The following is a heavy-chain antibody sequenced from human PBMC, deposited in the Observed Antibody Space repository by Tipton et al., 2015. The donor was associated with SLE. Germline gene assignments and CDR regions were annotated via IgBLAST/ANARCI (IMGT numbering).Heavy chain of an antibody. V-gene: IGHV3-30*02. CDR2: IRYDGSNK. J-gene: IGHJ6*02. D-gene: IGHD3-16*01. CDR1: GFTFSSYG. Sequence: SLRLSCAASGFTFSSYGMHWVRQAPGKGLEWVAFIRYDGSNKYYADSVKGRFTISRDNSKNTLYLQMNSLRAEDTAVYYCAKDGARGYYYYGMDVCGQGTTVTVSS. CDR3: AKDGARGYYYYGMDV.